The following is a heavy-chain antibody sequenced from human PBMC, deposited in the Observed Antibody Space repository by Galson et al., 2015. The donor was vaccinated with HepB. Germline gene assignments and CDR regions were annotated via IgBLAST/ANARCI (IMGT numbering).Heavy chain of an antibody. CDR2: IFSNDEK. D-gene: IGHD4/OR15-4a*01. V-gene: IGHV2-26*01. CDR3: ARTSGLTSDAFDI. J-gene: IGHJ3*02. CDR1: GFSLTNARMD. Sequence: PALVKPTQTLTLTCTVSGFSLTNARMDVSWIRQPPGKALEWLAHIFSNDEKSYRTSLKSRLSISKDTSKSQVVLTMTNMDPVDTATYYCARTSGLTSDAFDIWGHGTMVTVSP.